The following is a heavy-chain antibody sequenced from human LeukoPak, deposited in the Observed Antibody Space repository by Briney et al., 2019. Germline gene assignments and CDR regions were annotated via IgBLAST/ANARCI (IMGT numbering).Heavy chain of an antibody. CDR1: GGSISGYY. Sequence: SETLSLTCTVSGGSISGYYWSWIRQPPGKGLEWIGYSYYGGSTNYNPSLKSRVTISVDSSKNQFSLKLTSVTAADTAVYYCAGKPDYDFWSGDAFDIWGQGTMVTVSS. CDR3: AGKPDYDFWSGDAFDI. J-gene: IGHJ3*02. D-gene: IGHD3-3*01. V-gene: IGHV4-59*01. CDR2: SYYGGST.